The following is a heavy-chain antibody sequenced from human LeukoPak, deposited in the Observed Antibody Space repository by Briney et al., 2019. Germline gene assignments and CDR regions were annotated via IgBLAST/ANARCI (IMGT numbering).Heavy chain of an antibody. J-gene: IGHJ3*02. D-gene: IGHD2-2*01. Sequence: ASVKVSCKASGYTFTSYGISWVRQAPGQGLEWMGWISAYNGNTNYAQKLQGRVTMTTDTSTSTAYMELRSLRSDDTAVYYCAREVDCSSTSCYGTDAFDIWGQGTMVTVSS. CDR3: AREVDCSSTSCYGTDAFDI. CDR1: GYTFTSYG. V-gene: IGHV1-18*01. CDR2: ISAYNGNT.